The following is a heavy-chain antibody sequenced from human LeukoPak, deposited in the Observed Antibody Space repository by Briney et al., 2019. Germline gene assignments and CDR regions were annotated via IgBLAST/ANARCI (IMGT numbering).Heavy chain of an antibody. CDR1: GFTFSSYG. J-gene: IGHJ4*02. CDR3: AKYGSNRRAGGGRYYFDY. Sequence: PGGSLRLSCAASGFTFSSYGMHWVRQAPGKGLEWVAFIRYDGSNKYYADSVKGRFTISRDNSKNTLYLQMNSLRAEDTAVYYCAKYGSNRRAGGGRYYFDYWGQGTLVTVSS. V-gene: IGHV3-30*02. CDR2: IRYDGSNK. D-gene: IGHD5-24*01.